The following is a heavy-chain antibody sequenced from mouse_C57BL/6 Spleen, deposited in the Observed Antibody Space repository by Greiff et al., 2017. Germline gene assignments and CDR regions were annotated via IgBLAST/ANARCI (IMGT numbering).Heavy chain of an antibody. CDR2: IFPGSGST. CDR1: GYTFTDYY. V-gene: IGHV1-75*01. Sequence: VQLQQSGPELVKPGASVKISCKASGYTFTDYYINWVKQRPGQGLEWIGCIFPGSGSTYYNEKFKGKATLTVDKSSSTAYMLLSSLTSEDSAVYFCARSYYYGSSYSHWYFDVWGTGTTVTVSS. CDR3: ARSYYYGSSYSHWYFDV. J-gene: IGHJ1*03. D-gene: IGHD1-1*01.